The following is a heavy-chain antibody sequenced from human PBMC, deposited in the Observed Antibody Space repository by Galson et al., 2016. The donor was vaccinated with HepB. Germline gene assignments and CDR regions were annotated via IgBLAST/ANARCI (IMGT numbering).Heavy chain of an antibody. D-gene: IGHD5/OR15-5a*01. CDR3: ARVTPNHDMESTVYNWFDP. J-gene: IGHJ5*02. CDR1: GYTFTSYD. Sequence: SVKVSCKASGYTFTSYDINWVRQATGQGLEWMGWMNPNSGNTGYAQRFQGRVTMTRDTSISTAYMELSSLTSEDTAVYFCARVTPNHDMESTVYNWFDPWGQGTRVTVS. CDR2: MNPNSGNT. V-gene: IGHV1-8*01.